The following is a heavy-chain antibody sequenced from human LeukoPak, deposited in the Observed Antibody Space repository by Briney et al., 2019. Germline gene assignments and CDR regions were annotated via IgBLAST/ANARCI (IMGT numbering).Heavy chain of an antibody. J-gene: IGHJ4*02. CDR2: TWSDGNRK. CDR1: GFTFSSYA. CDR3: ARDVSTGWYYFDS. Sequence: GSLRLSCAASGFTFSSYAMSWVRQAPGKGLEWVAVTWSDGNRKYYADSVKGRFTISKDNSKNTLYMQMNSLRAEDTAVYYCARDVSTGWYYFDSWGQGTLVTVSS. V-gene: IGHV3-33*08. D-gene: IGHD6-19*01.